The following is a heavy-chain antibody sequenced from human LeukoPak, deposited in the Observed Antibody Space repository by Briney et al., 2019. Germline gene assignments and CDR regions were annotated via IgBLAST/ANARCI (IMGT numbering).Heavy chain of an antibody. CDR3: ARQGSGGRAFDI. Sequence: SETLSLTRTVSGASVSSGSDYWSWIRQPPGKGLEWIGYIYSSGSTNSNPSLKSRVTISVDTSKSQFSLKMTSVTAADTAVYYCARQGSGGRAFDIWGQGTMVTVSS. J-gene: IGHJ3*02. CDR2: IYSSGST. D-gene: IGHD1-26*01. CDR1: GASVSSGSDY. V-gene: IGHV4-61*01.